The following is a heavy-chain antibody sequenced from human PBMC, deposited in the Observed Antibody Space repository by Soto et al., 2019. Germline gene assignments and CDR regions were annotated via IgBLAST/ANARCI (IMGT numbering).Heavy chain of an antibody. Sequence: SETLSLTCAVYGGSFSGYYWTWIRQPPGKGLEWIGEINHSGSTNQSPSLKSRVSISVDTSKNQFSLKLSSVTAADTAVYYCASDHRWSDQYYGMDVWGQGTTVTVSS. D-gene: IGHD2-15*01. CDR2: INHSGST. CDR3: ASDHRWSDQYYGMDV. V-gene: IGHV4-34*01. J-gene: IGHJ6*02. CDR1: GGSFSGYY.